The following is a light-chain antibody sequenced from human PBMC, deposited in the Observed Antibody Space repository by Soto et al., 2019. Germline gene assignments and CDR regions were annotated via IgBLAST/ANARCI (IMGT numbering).Light chain of an antibody. CDR2: DAS. Sequence: EIVFKQSPATLSLSKGETATLSCRASQSVSSYLAWYQQKPGQAPRLLIYDASNRATGIPARFSGSGSGTDFTLTISSLEPEDFAVYYCQQRSNWLTFGGGTKVDIK. J-gene: IGKJ4*01. V-gene: IGKV3-11*01. CDR1: QSVSSY. CDR3: QQRSNWLT.